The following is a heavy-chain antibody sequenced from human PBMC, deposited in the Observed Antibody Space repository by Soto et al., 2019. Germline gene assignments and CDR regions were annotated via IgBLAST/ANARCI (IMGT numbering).Heavy chain of an antibody. CDR2: ISSSGSTI. V-gene: IGHV3-48*03. CDR1: GFTFSSYE. Sequence: EVQLVESGGGLVQPGGSLRLSCAASGFTFSSYEMNWVRQAPGKGLEWVSYISSSGSTIYYADSVKGRFTISRDNAKNSLYLQMNSLRAEDTAVYYCAREGGYSSGWYPPYWYFDLWGRGTLVTVSS. CDR3: AREGGYSSGWYPPYWYFDL. D-gene: IGHD6-19*01. J-gene: IGHJ2*01.